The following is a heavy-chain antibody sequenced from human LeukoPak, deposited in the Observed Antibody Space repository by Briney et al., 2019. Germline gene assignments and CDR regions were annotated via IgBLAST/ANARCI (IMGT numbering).Heavy chain of an antibody. V-gene: IGHV4-34*01. CDR3: ARGPNRPTTVTQRSYYYDYGMDV. CDR1: GGSFSGYY. Sequence: SETLSLTCAVYGGSFSGYYWSWIREPPGKGLEWIGEINRSGSTNYNPSLKSRGTISVDTSKNQCSLKLSSVTAADTAVYYCARGPNRPTTVTQRSYYYDYGMDVWGQGTTVTVSS. D-gene: IGHD4-17*01. CDR2: INRSGST. J-gene: IGHJ6*02.